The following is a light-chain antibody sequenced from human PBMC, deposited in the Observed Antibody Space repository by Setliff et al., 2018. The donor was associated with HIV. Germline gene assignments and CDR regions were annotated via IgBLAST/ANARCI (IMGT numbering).Light chain of an antibody. CDR2: DVT. Sequence: QSALTQPASVSGAPGQSITISCTRASNDVGSYNYVSWYQQHPGKAPKLMIYDVTNRPSGVSDRFSGSKSGNTASLTISGLHAEDEADYYCNSYTSTTFYVFGSGTKV. CDR3: NSYTSTTFYV. J-gene: IGLJ1*01. V-gene: IGLV2-14*03. CDR1: SNDVGSYNY.